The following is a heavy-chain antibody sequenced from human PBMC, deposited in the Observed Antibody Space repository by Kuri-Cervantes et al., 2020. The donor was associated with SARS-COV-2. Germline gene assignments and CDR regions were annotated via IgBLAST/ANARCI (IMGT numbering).Heavy chain of an antibody. V-gene: IGHV3-30*18. J-gene: IGHJ4*02. CDR3: AKDRVGVQDF. Sequence: LSLTCAASGFTFSSYGMHWVRQAPGKGLKWVAVISYDGSNKYYADSEKGRFTISRDNSQNTLFLHMKSLRSEDTAMYYCAKDRVGVQDFWGQGTLVTVSS. D-gene: IGHD2-21*01. CDR2: ISYDGSNK. CDR1: GFTFSSYG.